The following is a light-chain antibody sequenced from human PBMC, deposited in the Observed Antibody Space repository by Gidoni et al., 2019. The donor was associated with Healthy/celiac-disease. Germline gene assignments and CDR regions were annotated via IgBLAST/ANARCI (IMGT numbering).Light chain of an antibody. V-gene: IGKV1-39*01. CDR3: QQSYSTPQNT. CDR1: QSISSY. Sequence: DIQMTQSPSSLSASVGDRVTITCRASQSISSYLNWYQQKPGKAPKLLIYAASSLQSGVPSRFSGSGSGTDVTLTISSLQPEEFATYYCQQSYSTPQNTFGQXTKLEIK. CDR2: AAS. J-gene: IGKJ2*01.